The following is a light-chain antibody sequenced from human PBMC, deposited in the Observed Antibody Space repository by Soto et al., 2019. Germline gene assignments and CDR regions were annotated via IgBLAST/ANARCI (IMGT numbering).Light chain of an antibody. CDR1: SSDFGGYNY. Sequence: QAVLALPVSVSGFPGQSLTISCTRTSSDFGGYNYVSWYQQHPGKAPKLMIYDVNNRPSGVSDRFSGSKSGNTASLTISGLQAEDEADYFCSSYTSSNTLYVLGAGTKSPS. J-gene: IGLJ1*01. CDR3: SSYTSSNTLYV. CDR2: DVN. V-gene: IGLV2-14*01.